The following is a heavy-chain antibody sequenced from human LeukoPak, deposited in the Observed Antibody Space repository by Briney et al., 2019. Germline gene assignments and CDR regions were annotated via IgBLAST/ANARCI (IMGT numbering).Heavy chain of an antibody. J-gene: IGHJ4*02. V-gene: IGHV3-7*03. Sequence: GGSLRLSCAVSGFTPSSYWMSWVRQAPGKGLEWVANIKQDGSEKYYVESVKRRFTISRDNAKNSLYLQMNSLRAEDTAVYYCARAPYCIGGSCRFDYWGQGTLVTVSS. D-gene: IGHD2-15*01. CDR2: IKQDGSEK. CDR3: ARAPYCIGGSCRFDY. CDR1: GFTPSSYW.